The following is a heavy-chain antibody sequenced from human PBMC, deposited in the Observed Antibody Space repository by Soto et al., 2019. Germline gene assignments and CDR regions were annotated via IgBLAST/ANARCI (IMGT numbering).Heavy chain of an antibody. J-gene: IGHJ4*02. CDR3: ANSRHSSPLRSFFDY. CDR1: GFTFSSYA. CDR2: ISGSGGST. V-gene: IGHV3-23*01. D-gene: IGHD6-13*01. Sequence: GGSLRLSCAASGFTFSSYAMSWVRQAPGKGLEWVSAISGSGGSTYYADSVKGRFTISRDNSKNTLYLQMNSLRAEDTAVYYCANSRHSSPLRSFFDYWSQGTLVTVSA.